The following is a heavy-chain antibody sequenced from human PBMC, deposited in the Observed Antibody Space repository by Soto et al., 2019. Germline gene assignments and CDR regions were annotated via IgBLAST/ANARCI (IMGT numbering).Heavy chain of an antibody. CDR3: ARGGTMVRGRFDY. D-gene: IGHD3-10*01. CDR2: IYYSGST. V-gene: IGHV4-59*08. J-gene: IGHJ4*02. Sequence: QVQLQESGPGLVKPSETLSLTCTVSGGSISSYYWSWIRQPPGKGLEWIGYIYYSGSTNYNPSLKRRVTISVDTSKNQFSLMLSSVTAADAAVYYCARGGTMVRGRFDYWGQGTLVTVSS. CDR1: GGSISSYY.